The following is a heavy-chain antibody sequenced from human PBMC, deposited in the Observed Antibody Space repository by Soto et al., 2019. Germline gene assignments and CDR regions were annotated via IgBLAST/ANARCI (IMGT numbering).Heavy chain of an antibody. J-gene: IGHJ5*02. CDR2: IYYSGST. V-gene: IGHV4-30-4*01. Sequence: QVQLQESGPGLVKPSQTLSLTCTVSGGSISSGDYYWSWIRQPPGKGLEWIGYIYYSGSTYYNPSLKSRVTISVDTSKNQFSLKLSSVTAADTTVYYCARVQTTGSGYYPNNWFDPWGQGTLVTVSS. CDR1: GGSISSGDYY. D-gene: IGHD3-3*01. CDR3: ARVQTTGSGYYPNNWFDP.